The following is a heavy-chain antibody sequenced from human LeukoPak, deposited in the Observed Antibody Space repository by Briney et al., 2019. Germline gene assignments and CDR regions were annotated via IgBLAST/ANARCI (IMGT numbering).Heavy chain of an antibody. Sequence: GGSLRLSCAASGFTFSTYTMNWVRQAPGKGLEWVSYISSSGRTKYYADSVKGRFTISRDNAKNSLYLQMNSLRAEDTAVYYCARGKWEPLDYWGQGTLVTVFS. CDR3: ARGKWEPLDY. CDR2: ISSSGRTK. V-gene: IGHV3-48*04. CDR1: GFTFSTYT. J-gene: IGHJ4*02. D-gene: IGHD1-26*01.